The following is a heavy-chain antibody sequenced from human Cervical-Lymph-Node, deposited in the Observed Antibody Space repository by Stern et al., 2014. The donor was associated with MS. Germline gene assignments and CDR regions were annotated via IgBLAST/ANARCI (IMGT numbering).Heavy chain of an antibody. D-gene: IGHD3-22*01. CDR2: INSDGTTT. CDR3: ARDDSSGYAV. CDR1: GFAFSNYW. V-gene: IGHV3-74*02. Sequence: EVQLVESEGGLVQPGGSLSLSCAASGFAFSNYWMHWVRQVPGKGLVWVSRINSDGTTTGYADSVKGRFTISRDNAKNTLFLQMKSLRVDDTAVYYCARDDSSGYAVWGQGSLVTVSS. J-gene: IGHJ4*02.